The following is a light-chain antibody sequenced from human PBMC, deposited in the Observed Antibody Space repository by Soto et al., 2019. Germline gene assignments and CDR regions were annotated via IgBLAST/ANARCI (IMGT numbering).Light chain of an antibody. Sequence: EIVLTQSPGTLSLSPGERATLSCRASQSVSANYLAWYQQKPGQAPSLLIYVASSRATGIPDRFSGSGSGTDFTLTISRLEPEDFAVYYCQQYGSSPHTFGGGTKVEIK. CDR3: QQYGSSPHT. J-gene: IGKJ4*01. CDR1: QSVSANY. CDR2: VAS. V-gene: IGKV3-20*01.